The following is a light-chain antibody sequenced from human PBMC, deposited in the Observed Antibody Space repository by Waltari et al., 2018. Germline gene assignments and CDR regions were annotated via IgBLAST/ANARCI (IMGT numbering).Light chain of an antibody. CDR1: PSVSSSY. V-gene: IGKV3-20*01. J-gene: IGKJ2*03. Sequence: EIVLTQSPGPLSLSPGERATLSCRASPSVSSSYLAWYQQKPGQAPRLLIYGASSRATGIPDRFSGSGSGTDFTLTISGLEPEDFAVYYCQQYGSSPLYSFGQGTKLEIK. CDR3: QQYGSSPLYS. CDR2: GAS.